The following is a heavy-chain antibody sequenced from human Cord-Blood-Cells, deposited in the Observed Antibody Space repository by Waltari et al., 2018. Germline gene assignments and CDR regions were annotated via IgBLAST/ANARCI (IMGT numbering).Heavy chain of an antibody. V-gene: IGHV2-5*02. CDR3: AHLGGKSLY. J-gene: IGHJ4*02. CDR1: GFSLSTSGVG. Sequence: QITLKESGPTLVKPTQTLTLTCTFSGFSLSTSGVGVGWIRQPPGKALEWLALHYWDDDKRYSPSLKSRLPIPQDTSQNPVVLTKTNMDPVDTATYYRAHLGGKSLYWGQGTLVTVSS. D-gene: IGHD3-10*01. CDR2: HYWDDDK.